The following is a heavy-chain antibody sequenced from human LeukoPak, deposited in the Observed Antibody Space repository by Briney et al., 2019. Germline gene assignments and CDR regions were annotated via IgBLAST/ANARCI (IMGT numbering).Heavy chain of an antibody. Sequence: SETLSLTCTVSGGSISSYYWSWIRQPPGKGLEWIGYIYYSGSTNYNPSLKSRVTMSVDTSKNQFSLKLSSVTAADTAVYYCARDRPPYYDFWSGYEDAFDIWGQGTMVTVSS. V-gene: IGHV4-59*12. CDR2: IYYSGST. J-gene: IGHJ3*02. D-gene: IGHD3-3*01. CDR3: ARDRPPYYDFWSGYEDAFDI. CDR1: GGSISSYY.